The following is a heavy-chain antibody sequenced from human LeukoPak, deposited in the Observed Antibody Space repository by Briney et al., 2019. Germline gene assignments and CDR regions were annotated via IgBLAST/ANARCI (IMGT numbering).Heavy chain of an antibody. J-gene: IGHJ4*02. CDR3: ARVLYGDHSPFDY. CDR1: GFIFSDYY. CDR2: ISSSGFTI. Sequence: PGGSLRLSCAASGFIFSDYYMSWIRQAPGKGLEWVSYISSSGFTIFYSDSVKGRFTVSRDNAKHSLYLQMNSLRAEDTAVYYCARVLYGDHSPFDYWGLGALVTVSS. D-gene: IGHD4-17*01. V-gene: IGHV3-11*01.